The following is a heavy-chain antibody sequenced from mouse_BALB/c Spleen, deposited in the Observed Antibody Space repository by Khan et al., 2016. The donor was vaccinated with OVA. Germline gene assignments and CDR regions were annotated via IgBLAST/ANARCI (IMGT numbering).Heavy chain of an antibody. CDR2: IWSGGST. V-gene: IGHV2-2*01. D-gene: IGHD2-2*01. J-gene: IGHJ3*01. CDR3: ARSSYGYDFTY. CDR1: GFSLTTYG. Sequence: QVQLKQSGPGLVQPSQSLSITCPVSGFSLTTYGIHWVRQSPGKGLEWLGVIWSGGSTDSNAPFKSRLSISKDNSKSQVFFKMNSLQADDTAIYYCARSSYGYDFTYWGQGTLVTVAA.